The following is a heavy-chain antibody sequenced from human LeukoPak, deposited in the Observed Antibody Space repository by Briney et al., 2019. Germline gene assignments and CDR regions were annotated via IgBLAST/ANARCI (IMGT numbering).Heavy chain of an antibody. CDR1: GYLFTGFY. D-gene: IGHD2-21*01. CDR3: AKRGGVLSH. CDR2: INPNNGDT. J-gene: IGHJ4*02. Sequence: GASVKVSCKTSGYLFTGFYIHWVRQVPGQGLEWMGWINPNNGDTKSAPNFQGRVAMTRVTSINTAYMEVSGLTPDDTAIYFCAKRGGVLSHWGQGTPVTVTS. V-gene: IGHV1-2*02.